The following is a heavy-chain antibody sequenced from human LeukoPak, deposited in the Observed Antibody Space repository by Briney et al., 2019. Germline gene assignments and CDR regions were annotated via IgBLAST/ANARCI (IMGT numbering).Heavy chain of an antibody. Sequence: SVKVSCKASGGTFSTFGLSWVRQAPGQGLEWMGGIIPIFGPANYAQKFQGRVTITADESTSTAYMELSSLRSEDTAVYYCASTPPPDIVVVPAATYYMDVWGKGTTVTVSS. D-gene: IGHD2-2*01. J-gene: IGHJ6*03. CDR2: IIPIFGPA. V-gene: IGHV1-69*13. CDR3: ASTPPPDIVVVPAATYYMDV. CDR1: GGTFSTFG.